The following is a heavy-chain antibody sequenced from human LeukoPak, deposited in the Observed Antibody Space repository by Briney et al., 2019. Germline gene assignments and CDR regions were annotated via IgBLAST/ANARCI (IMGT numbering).Heavy chain of an antibody. CDR2: IIPIFGTA. D-gene: IGHD5-18*01. CDR1: GGTFSSYA. J-gene: IGHJ5*02. Sequence: RASVKVSCKASGGTFSSYAISWVRQAPGQGLAWMGGIIPIFGTANYAQKFQGRVTITADESTSTAYMELSSLRSEDTAVYYCASTVRPGYSYGYWQVAGWFDPWGQGTLVTVSS. CDR3: ASTVRPGYSYGYWQVAGWFDP. V-gene: IGHV1-69*13.